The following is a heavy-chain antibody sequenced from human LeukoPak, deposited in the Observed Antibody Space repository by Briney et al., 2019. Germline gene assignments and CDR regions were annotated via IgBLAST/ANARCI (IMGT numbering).Heavy chain of an antibody. CDR1: GYTFTGYY. J-gene: IGHJ4*02. Sequence: AASVKVSCKASGYTFTGYYMHWVRQAPGQGLEWMGIINPSGGSTNYAQKFQGRVTMTRDTSTSTVYMELSSLRSEDTAVYYCARFAVHRRITVAGQFGLDYWGQGTLVSLSS. D-gene: IGHD6-19*01. V-gene: IGHV1-46*01. CDR3: ARFAVHRRITVAGQFGLDY. CDR2: INPSGGST.